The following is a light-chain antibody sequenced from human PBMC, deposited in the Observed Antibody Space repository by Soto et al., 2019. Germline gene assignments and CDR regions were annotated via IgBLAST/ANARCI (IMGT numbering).Light chain of an antibody. CDR1: QSVSSY. Sequence: EIVLTQSPGTLSLSPGERATLSCRASQSVSSYLAWYQQKPGQAPRLLIYGASSRATGIPDRFSGSGSGTYFTLTISRLEPEDFAVYYCQQYVSPSRTFGQGTKVEIK. CDR3: QQYVSPSRT. CDR2: GAS. V-gene: IGKV3-20*01. J-gene: IGKJ1*01.